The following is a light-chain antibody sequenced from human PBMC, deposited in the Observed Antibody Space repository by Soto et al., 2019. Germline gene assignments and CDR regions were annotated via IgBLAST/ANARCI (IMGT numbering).Light chain of an antibody. CDR2: LGS. V-gene: IGKV2-28*01. CDR1: QSLLHSNGYNY. Sequence: DIVITQSPLYLPVTPGEPASISCRSSQSLLHSNGYNYLDWYLQKPGQSPQLLIYLGSNRSSGVPDRSSGSGSGTDFTLKISRVEAEDVGVYYCMQALQTPLTFGGGTKVDIK. CDR3: MQALQTPLT. J-gene: IGKJ4*01.